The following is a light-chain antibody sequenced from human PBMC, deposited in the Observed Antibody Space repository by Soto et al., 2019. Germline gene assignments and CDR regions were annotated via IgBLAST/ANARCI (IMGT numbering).Light chain of an antibody. J-gene: IGLJ2*01. Sequence: QSVLTQPPSVSAAPGQKVPISCSGSSSNIGSNYVSWYQQLPGTAPKLLIYDDNKRPSRIPDRFSGSKSGTSATLGITGLQTGDEADYYCGTWDSSLNAAVFGGGTKVTVL. V-gene: IGLV1-51*01. CDR3: GTWDSSLNAAV. CDR2: DDN. CDR1: SSNIGSNY.